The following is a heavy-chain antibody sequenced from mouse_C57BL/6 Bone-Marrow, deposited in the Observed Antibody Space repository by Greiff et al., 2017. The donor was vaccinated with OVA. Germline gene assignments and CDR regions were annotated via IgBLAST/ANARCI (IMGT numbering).Heavy chain of an antibody. V-gene: IGHV1-81*01. J-gene: IGHJ4*01. CDR3: ARWGRGAMDT. CDR2: IYPRSGNT. Sequence: QVHVKQSGAELARPGASVKLSCKASGYTFTSYGISWVKQRTGQGLEWIGEIYPRSGNTYYNEKFKGKATLTADKSSSTAYMELRSLTSEDSAVYFCARWGRGAMDTWGQGTSATAPS. CDR1: GYTFTSYG. D-gene: IGHD1-1*01.